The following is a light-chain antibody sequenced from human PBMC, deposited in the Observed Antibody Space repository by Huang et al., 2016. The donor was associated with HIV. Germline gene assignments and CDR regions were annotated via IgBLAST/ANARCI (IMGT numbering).Light chain of an antibody. CDR1: QSVGTY. CDR3: QQRSDWPIT. Sequence: EIVLTQSPATLSLSPGERATLSCRASQSVGTYLAWYQQKPGQAPRLFIYDASHRATGIPARFSGSGSVTDFTLTINSLEPEDFAVYYCQQRSDWPITFGQGTRLEIK. CDR2: DAS. V-gene: IGKV3-11*01. J-gene: IGKJ5*01.